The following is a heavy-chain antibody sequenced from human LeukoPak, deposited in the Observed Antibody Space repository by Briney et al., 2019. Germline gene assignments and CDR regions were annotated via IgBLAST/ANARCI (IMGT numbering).Heavy chain of an antibody. CDR1: GFTFSGYS. CDR3: ARGPSDSGPYYFAY. V-gene: IGHV3-21*01. CDR2: ISSSSRYI. D-gene: IGHD3-10*01. J-gene: IGHJ4*02. Sequence: GGSLRLSCAASGFTFSGYSMDWVRQSPGKGLDWVSSISSSSRYIHYADSVKGRFTISSDDAKTSLYLQMNSLRAEDKAVYFCARGPSDSGPYYFAYWGQGTLVTVSS.